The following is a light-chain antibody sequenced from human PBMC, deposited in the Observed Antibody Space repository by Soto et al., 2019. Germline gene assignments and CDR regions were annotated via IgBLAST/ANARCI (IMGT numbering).Light chain of an antibody. J-gene: IGKJ2*01. CDR2: GAS. CDR3: QQYNNLPPDT. Sequence: EIILTQSPASLSVSPGERATLSCRASQSVNNNLARYQQKPGQAPRLLSYGASTRPTGIPGRCRGSGSGTDFTLTITSLQSEDFAVYFCQQYNNLPPDTFGQRTKLEIK. CDR1: QSVNNN. V-gene: IGKV3-15*01.